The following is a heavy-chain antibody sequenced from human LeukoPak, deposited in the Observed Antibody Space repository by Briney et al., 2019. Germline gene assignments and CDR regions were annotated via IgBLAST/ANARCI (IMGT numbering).Heavy chain of an antibody. V-gene: IGHV3-23*01. CDR1: HFAFSTYA. Sequence: GDSLRLSCAASHFAFSTYAMTWVRQAPGKRLDWVSSITGSGAGTFYADSVKGRFTISRDNSKNTLYLQMNSLRAEDTAVYYCARGPLPWGGFDPWGQGTLVTVSS. D-gene: IGHD7-27*01. CDR2: ITGSGAGT. J-gene: IGHJ5*02. CDR3: ARGPLPWGGFDP.